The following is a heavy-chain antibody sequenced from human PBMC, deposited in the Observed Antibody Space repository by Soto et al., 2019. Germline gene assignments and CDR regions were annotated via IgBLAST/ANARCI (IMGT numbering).Heavy chain of an antibody. CDR2: IIPISGTA. CDR1: GGTFSSYA. Sequence: QVQLVQSGAEVKKPGSSVKVSCKASGGTFSSYAFSWVRQAPGRGLEWMGRIIPISGTADYAQRFRGRVTVTAGESPSTAYVELSSLRSEDTAVYYWASESRNSDGSGSYHLSDWPFDYWGQGTLVTVSS. J-gene: IGHJ4*02. CDR3: ASESRNSDGSGSYHLSDWPFDY. D-gene: IGHD3-10*01. V-gene: IGHV1-69*01.